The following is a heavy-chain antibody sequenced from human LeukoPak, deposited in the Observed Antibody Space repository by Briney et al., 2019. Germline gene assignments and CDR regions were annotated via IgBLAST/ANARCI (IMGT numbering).Heavy chain of an antibody. CDR2: IWYDGNNK. D-gene: IGHD3-3*01. CDR1: GFTFSSYG. CDR3: ARSTSSEYDVYHFDY. J-gene: IGHJ4*02. V-gene: IGHV3-33*01. Sequence: GGSLRLSCAASGFTFSSYGMHWVRQAPGKGLEWVAVIWYDGNNKYYADSVKGRFTISRDNSKNTLYLQMNSLRAEDTAVYYCARSTSSEYDVYHFDYWGQGTLVTVSS.